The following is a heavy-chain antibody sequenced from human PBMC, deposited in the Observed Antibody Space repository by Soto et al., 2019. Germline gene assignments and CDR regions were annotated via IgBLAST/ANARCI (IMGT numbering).Heavy chain of an antibody. CDR2: FDPEDGET. J-gene: IGHJ6*03. V-gene: IGHV1-24*01. CDR3: ATVLTKTLKKQLVEPMDV. CDR1: GYTLTELS. D-gene: IGHD6-13*01. Sequence: ASVKVSCKVSGYTLTELSMHWVRQAPGKGLEWMGGFDPEDGETIYAQKFQGRVTMTEDTSTDTAYMELSSLRSEDTAVYYCATVLTKTLKKQLVEPMDVWGKGTTVTVSS.